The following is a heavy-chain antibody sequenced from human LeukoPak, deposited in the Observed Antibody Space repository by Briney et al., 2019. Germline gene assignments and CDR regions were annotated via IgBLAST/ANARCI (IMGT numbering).Heavy chain of an antibody. Sequence: GGSLRLSCAASGFTFSNYAMSWVRQAPGKGLEWVSSISGSGGSTYYADSVKGRFTISRDNSKNTLFLQMNSLRAEDTAVYYCAKDPYYYDTSGYNGDYWGQGTLVTVSS. V-gene: IGHV3-23*01. CDR2: ISGSGGST. D-gene: IGHD3-22*01. CDR1: GFTFSNYA. CDR3: AKDPYYYDTSGYNGDY. J-gene: IGHJ4*02.